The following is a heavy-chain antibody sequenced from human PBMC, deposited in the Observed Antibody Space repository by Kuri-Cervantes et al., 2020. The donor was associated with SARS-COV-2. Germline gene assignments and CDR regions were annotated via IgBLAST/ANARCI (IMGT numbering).Heavy chain of an antibody. J-gene: IGHJ4*02. CDR3: TTYSYGSYFDY. V-gene: IGHV3-15*01. CDR2: IKSKTDGGTT. CDR1: GFTFSNAW. Sequence: GESLKISCAASGFTFSNAWMSWVRQAPGKGLEWVGRIKSKTDGGTTDYAAPVKGRFTISRDDSKNTLYLQMNSLKTEDTAVYYCTTYSYGSYFDYWGQGTLVTVSS. D-gene: IGHD5-18*01.